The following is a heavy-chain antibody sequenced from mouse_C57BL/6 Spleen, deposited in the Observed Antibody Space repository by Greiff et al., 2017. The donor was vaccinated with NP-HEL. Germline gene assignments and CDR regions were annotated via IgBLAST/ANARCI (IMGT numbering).Heavy chain of an antibody. CDR2: IHPNSGST. Sequence: VQLQQPGAELVKPGASVKLSCKASGYTFTSYWMHWVKQRPGQGLEWIGMIHPNSGSTNYNEKFKSKATLTVDKSSSTAYMQLSSLTSEDSAVYYCAREGAGGRNDYWGQGTTLTVSS. J-gene: IGHJ2*01. CDR1: GYTFTSYW. V-gene: IGHV1-64*01. CDR3: AREGAGGRNDY. D-gene: IGHD3-3*01.